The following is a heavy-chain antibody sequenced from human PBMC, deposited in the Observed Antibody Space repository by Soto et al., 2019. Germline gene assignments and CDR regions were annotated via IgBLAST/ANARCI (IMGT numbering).Heavy chain of an antibody. Sequence: QVQLQESGPGLVQHSQTLSLTCTVSGGSISSVDYYWSWIRQPPGQGLEWIGYVYYSGSTYYNPSLKSRVTISVDTSKNQFSLKLSSVTAADTAVYYCARAIDFWSNCWFDPWGQGTLVTVSS. D-gene: IGHD3-3*01. CDR3: ARAIDFWSNCWFDP. CDR1: GGSISSVDYY. J-gene: IGHJ5*02. CDR2: VYYSGST. V-gene: IGHV4-30-4*01.